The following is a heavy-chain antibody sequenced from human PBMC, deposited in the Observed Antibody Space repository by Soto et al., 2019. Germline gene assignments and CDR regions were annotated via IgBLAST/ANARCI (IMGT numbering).Heavy chain of an antibody. CDR2: IYYSGST. J-gene: IGHJ5*02. Sequence: QLQLQESGPGLVKPSETLSLTCTVSGGSISSSSYYWGWIRQPPGKGLEWIGSIYYSGSTYYNPSLKSRVTISVDTSKNQFSLKLSSVTAADTAVYYCARHEETGFGEAPVWFDPWGQGTLVTVSS. CDR3: ARHEETGFGEAPVWFDP. CDR1: GGSISSSSYY. V-gene: IGHV4-39*01. D-gene: IGHD3-10*01.